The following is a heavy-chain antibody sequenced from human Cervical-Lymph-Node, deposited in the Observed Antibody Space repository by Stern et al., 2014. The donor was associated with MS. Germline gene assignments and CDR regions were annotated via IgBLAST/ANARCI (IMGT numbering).Heavy chain of an antibody. Sequence: QVQLVESGSELKKPGASVKVSCKASGYTFTSYAMHWVRQAPGPGLEWMGWINTNSGNPTYAQGFTGRFVFSLETSASTAYLQISSLRAEDTAVYCWARGCSGDSCYDLWGQGTMVTVSS. CDR3: ARGCSGDSCYDL. D-gene: IGHD2-15*01. J-gene: IGHJ5*02. CDR1: GYTFTSYA. V-gene: IGHV7-4-1*02. CDR2: INTNSGNP.